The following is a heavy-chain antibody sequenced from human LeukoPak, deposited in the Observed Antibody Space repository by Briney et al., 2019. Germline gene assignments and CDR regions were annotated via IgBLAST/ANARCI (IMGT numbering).Heavy chain of an antibody. Sequence: PGGSLRLSCAASGFAFTDYAISWVRQAPGKGLEWVSAISGSGGSTYYADSVKGRFTISRDNSKNTLYLQMNSLRAEDTAVYYCAKEARRRFRTVVVAAAGSWGQGTLVTVSS. D-gene: IGHD2-15*01. J-gene: IGHJ4*02. CDR2: ISGSGGST. V-gene: IGHV3-23*01. CDR1: GFAFTDYA. CDR3: AKEARRRFRTVVVAAAGS.